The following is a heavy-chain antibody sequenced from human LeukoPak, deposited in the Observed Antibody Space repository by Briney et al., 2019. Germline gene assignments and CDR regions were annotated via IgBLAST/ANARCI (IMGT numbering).Heavy chain of an antibody. CDR2: ISWNSGSI. V-gene: IGHV3-9*03. CDR1: GFTFDDYA. D-gene: IGHD3-22*01. J-gene: IGHJ4*02. CDR3: AKGSNYYDSSGYSNYFDY. Sequence: PGGSLRLSCAASGFTFDDYAMHWVRQAPGKGLEWVSGISWNSGSIGYADSVKGRFTISRDNAKNSLYLQMNSLRAEDMALYYCAKGSNYYDSSGYSNYFDYWGQGTLVIVSS.